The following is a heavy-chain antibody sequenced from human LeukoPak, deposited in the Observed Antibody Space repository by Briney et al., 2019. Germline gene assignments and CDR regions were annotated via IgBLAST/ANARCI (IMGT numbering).Heavy chain of an antibody. CDR1: GGSLSSSTYY. V-gene: IGHV4-39*01. D-gene: IGHD5-12*01. CDR3: ASGVATIDYYYGMDV. J-gene: IGHJ6*02. CDR2: IYYSGST. Sequence: SETLSLTCTVSGGSLSSSTYYWGWIRQPPGKGLEWIGSIYYSGSTYYNPSLKSRVTISVDTSKNQFSLKLSSVTAADTAVYYCASGVATIDYYYGMDVWGQGTTVTVSS.